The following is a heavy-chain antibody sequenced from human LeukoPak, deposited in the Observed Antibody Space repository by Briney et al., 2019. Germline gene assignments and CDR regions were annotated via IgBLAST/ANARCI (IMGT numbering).Heavy chain of an antibody. CDR1: GGSISSGDYY. CDR3: ARGPAFGGVIVIPDLDY. CDR2: IYYSGST. D-gene: IGHD3-16*02. J-gene: IGHJ4*02. V-gene: IGHV4-30-4*01. Sequence: SETLSLTCTVSGGSISSGDYYWSWIRQPPGKGLEWIGYIYYSGSTYYNPSLKSRVTISVDTSKNQFSLKLSSVTAADTAVYYCARGPAFGGVIVIPDLDYWGQGTLVTVSS.